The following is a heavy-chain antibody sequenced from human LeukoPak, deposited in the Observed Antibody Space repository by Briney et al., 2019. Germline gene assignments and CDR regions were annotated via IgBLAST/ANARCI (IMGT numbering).Heavy chain of an antibody. D-gene: IGHD2-2*01. CDR2: ISTYTGNT. V-gene: IGHV1-18*01. CDR1: GYTFIRFG. J-gene: IGHJ4*02. Sequence: GASVKVSCKASGYTFIRFGISLVRQAPGQGLEWMGWISTYTGNTNSAQKLQGRVTMTTDTSTNTAYMELRSLRSDDTAVYYCATGTLYCNSTNCPGDYWGQGTLVIVSS. CDR3: ATGTLYCNSTNCPGDY.